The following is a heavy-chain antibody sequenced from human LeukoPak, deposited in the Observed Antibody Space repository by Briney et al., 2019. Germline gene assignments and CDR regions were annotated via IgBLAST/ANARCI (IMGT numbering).Heavy chain of an antibody. Sequence: GGSLRLSCAASGFTFSGYSMNWVRQAPGKGLEWVSSISSSSSYIYYADSVKGRFTISRDNAKNSVHLQMNSLRAEDTAVYYCARWATIFGVVVPAFDSWGQGTLVTVSS. CDR2: ISSSSSYI. J-gene: IGHJ4*02. CDR1: GFTFSGYS. CDR3: ARWATIFGVVVPAFDS. D-gene: IGHD3-3*01. V-gene: IGHV3-21*01.